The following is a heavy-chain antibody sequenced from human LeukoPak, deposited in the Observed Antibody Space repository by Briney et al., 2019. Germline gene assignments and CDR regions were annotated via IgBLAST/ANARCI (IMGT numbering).Heavy chain of an antibody. CDR1: GYTFTSFA. J-gene: IGHJ6*02. V-gene: IGHV1-3*01. D-gene: IGHD6-13*01. CDR2: INAGNGNT. CDR3: ASDDGGIGAPYGMDV. Sequence: ASVKVSCKASGYTFTSFAIHWVRQAPGQRLEWMGWINAGNGNTKYSQKFQGRVTITRDTSATTAYMDLSSLRSEDTAVYYCASDDGGIGAPYGMDVWGQGTTVTVSS.